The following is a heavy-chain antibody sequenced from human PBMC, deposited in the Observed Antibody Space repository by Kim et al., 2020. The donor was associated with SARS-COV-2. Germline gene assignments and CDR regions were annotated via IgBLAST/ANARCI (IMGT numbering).Heavy chain of an antibody. V-gene: IGHV1-69*06. CDR3: ARSGAVVSRPPDY. J-gene: IGHJ4*02. D-gene: IGHD3-22*01. Sequence: SVKVSCKASGGTFSNYAISWVRQAPGQGLEWMGGIVPIFGTRDYAQKFQGRVTITADKSTSTAYMGLSSLRSEDTAVYYCARSGAVVSRPPDYWGQGTLVTVSS. CDR1: GGTFSNYA. CDR2: IVPIFGTR.